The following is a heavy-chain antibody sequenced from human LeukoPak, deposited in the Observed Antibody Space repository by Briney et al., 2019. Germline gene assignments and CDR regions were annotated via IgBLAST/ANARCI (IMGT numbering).Heavy chain of an antibody. J-gene: IGHJ5*02. V-gene: IGHV1-8*01. CDR1: GYTFTSYD. D-gene: IGHD2-8*01. CDR3: ARGQDIVLINWFDP. Sequence: GASVKVSCKASGYTFTSYDINCGPQAPGQGLEWMGWMNPNSGNTGYAQKFQGRVTMTRNTSITTDYMELSSLRSEDTAVYYCARGQDIVLINWFDPWGQGTLVTVSS. CDR2: MNPNSGNT.